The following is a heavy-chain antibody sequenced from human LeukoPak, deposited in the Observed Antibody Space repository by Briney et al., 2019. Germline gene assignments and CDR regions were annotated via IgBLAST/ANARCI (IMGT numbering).Heavy chain of an antibody. CDR1: GGSFSGYY. CDR2: INHSGST. J-gene: IGHJ5*02. V-gene: IGHV4-34*01. D-gene: IGHD2-15*01. CDR3: ARGYCSGGRCYHP. Sequence: PSETLSLTCAVYGGSFSGYYWSWIRQPPGKGLEWSGEINHSGSTNHNPSLKSRVTISVDTSKNQFSLKLTSVTAADTAVYYCARGYCSGGRCYHPWGQGTLVTVSS.